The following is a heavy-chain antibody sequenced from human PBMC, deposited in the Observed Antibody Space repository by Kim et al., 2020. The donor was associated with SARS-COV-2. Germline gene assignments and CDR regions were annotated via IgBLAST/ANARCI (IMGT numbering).Heavy chain of an antibody. Sequence: LTRRVTISVDTSKNQFSRKLSSVTAADTAVYYCARGHPQNLLVRFYYFDYWGQGTLVTVSS. V-gene: IGHV4-39*07. D-gene: IGHD3-3*01. J-gene: IGHJ4*02. CDR3: ARGHPQNLLVRFYYFDY.